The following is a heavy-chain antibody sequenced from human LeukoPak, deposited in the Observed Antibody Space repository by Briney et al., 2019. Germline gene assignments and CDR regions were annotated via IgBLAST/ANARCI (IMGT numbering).Heavy chain of an antibody. Sequence: QPGRSLRLSCAASGFTFDDYAMHWVRQAPGKGLEWVSGISWNSGSICYADSVKGRFTISRDNAKNSLYLQMNSLRAEDMALYYCAKGGYDSSGHYPNWGQGTLVTVSS. CDR1: GFTFDDYA. J-gene: IGHJ4*02. CDR3: AKGGYDSSGHYPN. D-gene: IGHD3-22*01. CDR2: ISWNSGSI. V-gene: IGHV3-9*03.